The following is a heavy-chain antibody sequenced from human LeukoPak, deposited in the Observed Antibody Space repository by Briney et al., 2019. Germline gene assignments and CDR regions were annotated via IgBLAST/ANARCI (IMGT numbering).Heavy chain of an antibody. Sequence: PSETLPLTCTVSGGSISGYYWNWIRQPPGKGLEWIGYISYTGSADYNPSLKSRVTISVDTSKNQFSLKLTSLTAADTAVYYCARDKQPGDYWGQGTLVTVSS. CDR3: ARDKQPGDY. D-gene: IGHD5-18*01. J-gene: IGHJ4*02. CDR1: GGSISGYY. V-gene: IGHV4-59*01. CDR2: ISYTGSA.